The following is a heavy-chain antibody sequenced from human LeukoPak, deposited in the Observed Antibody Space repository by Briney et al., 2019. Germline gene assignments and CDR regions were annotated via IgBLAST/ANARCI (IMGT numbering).Heavy chain of an antibody. D-gene: IGHD3-10*01. CDR1: GFTFSDYY. CDR3: ARHHTWFGELTPIDY. CDR2: ISSSGNT. J-gene: IGHJ4*02. Sequence: PGGSLRLSCAASGFTFSDYYMTWSRQAPGKGLEWVSKISSSGNTNYADSVKGRFTISRDNAKNSLYLQMNSLRAEDTAVYYCARHHTWFGELTPIDYWGQGTLVTVSS. V-gene: IGHV3-11*04.